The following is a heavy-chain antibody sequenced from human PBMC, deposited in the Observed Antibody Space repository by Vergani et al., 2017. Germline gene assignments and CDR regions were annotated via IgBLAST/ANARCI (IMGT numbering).Heavy chain of an antibody. D-gene: IGHD2-15*01. Sequence: EVQLVQSGAEVKKPGESLKISCKGSGYSFTSYWIAWVRQMPGKGLAWRGIIYPGDSDTRYSPSFQGQVTISADKSLSTAYLQWGSLKASDTDMYYCAKGPYCSGGSCYSGAFDIWGQGTMVTVSS. CDR1: GYSFTSYW. V-gene: IGHV5-51*01. CDR2: IYPGDSDT. CDR3: AKGPYCSGGSCYSGAFDI. J-gene: IGHJ3*02.